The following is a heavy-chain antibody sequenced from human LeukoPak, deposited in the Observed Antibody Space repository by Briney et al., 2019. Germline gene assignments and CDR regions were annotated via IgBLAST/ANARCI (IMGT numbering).Heavy chain of an antibody. CDR1: GFTFSSYG. CDR3: AKQPHYGRLIDY. CDR2: ISYDGSNK. D-gene: IGHD3-10*01. V-gene: IGHV3-30*18. J-gene: IGHJ4*02. Sequence: PGRSLRLSCAASGFTFSSYGMHWVRQAPGKGLEWVAVISYDGSNKYYADSVKGRFTISTDNSKNTLYLQIHSRRSEYTAVYYCAKQPHYGRLIDYWGQGTLVTVSS.